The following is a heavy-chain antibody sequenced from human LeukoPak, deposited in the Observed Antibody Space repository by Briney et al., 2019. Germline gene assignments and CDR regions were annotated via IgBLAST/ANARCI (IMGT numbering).Heavy chain of an antibody. V-gene: IGHV4-39*07. D-gene: IGHD3-22*01. Sequence: PSETLSLTCTVSGGSISSGGYYWNWIRQSPGKGLEWIGEINHSGSTNYNPSLKSRVTISVDTSKNQFSLKLSSVTAADTAVYYCARATFDSRGYYYEGEYWGQGTLVTVSS. CDR2: INHSGST. CDR3: ARATFDSRGYYYEGEY. J-gene: IGHJ4*02. CDR1: GGSISSGGYY.